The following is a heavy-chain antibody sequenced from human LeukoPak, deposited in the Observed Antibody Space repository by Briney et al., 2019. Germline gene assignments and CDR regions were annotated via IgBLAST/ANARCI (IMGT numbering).Heavy chain of an antibody. Sequence: GVSVKVSCKASGYTFTSYGISWVQQAPGQGLEWMGWISAYNGNTYYAQRLQGRVTMTTDTSTSTAYMELRSLRSDDTAVYYCAREFTVTTGYGMDVWGQGTTVTVSS. CDR2: ISAYNGNT. CDR1: GYTFTSYG. D-gene: IGHD4-17*01. V-gene: IGHV1-18*01. J-gene: IGHJ6*02. CDR3: AREFTVTTGYGMDV.